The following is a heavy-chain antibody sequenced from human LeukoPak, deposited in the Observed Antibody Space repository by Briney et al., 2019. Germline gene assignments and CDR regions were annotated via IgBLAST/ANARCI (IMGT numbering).Heavy chain of an antibody. CDR1: GYTFTSYH. D-gene: IGHD3-10*01. V-gene: IGHV1-46*01. CDR3: ARDYYYGSGSYSAYYYMDV. CDR2: INPSGGST. Sequence: ASVKVSCKASGYTFTSYHVHWVRQAPGQGLEWMGIINPSGGSTSYAQKFQGRVTMTRDMSTSTVYMELSSLRSEDTAVYYCARDYYYGSGSYSAYYYMDVWGKGTTVTVSS. J-gene: IGHJ6*03.